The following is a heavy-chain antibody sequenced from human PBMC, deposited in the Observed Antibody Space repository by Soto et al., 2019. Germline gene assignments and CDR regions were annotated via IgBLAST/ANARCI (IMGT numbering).Heavy chain of an antibody. CDR2: IIPIFGTA. CDR1: GGTFSSYA. D-gene: IGHD6-19*01. CDR3: ARDKSGWPDAFDS. Sequence: ASVKVSCKASGGTFSSYAISWVRQAPGQGLEWMGGIIPIFGTANYAQKFQGRVTITADESTSTAYMELSSLRSEDTAVYYCARDKSGWPDAFDSWGQGTMVTVSS. V-gene: IGHV1-69*13. J-gene: IGHJ3*02.